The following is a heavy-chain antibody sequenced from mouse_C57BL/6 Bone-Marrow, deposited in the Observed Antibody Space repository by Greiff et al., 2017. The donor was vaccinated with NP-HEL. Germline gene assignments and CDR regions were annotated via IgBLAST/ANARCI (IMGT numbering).Heavy chain of an antibody. D-gene: IGHD2-4*01. CDR2: IDPSDSYT. V-gene: IGHV1-50*01. CDR1: GYTFTSYW. J-gene: IGHJ4*01. CDR3: AKDYDYDGYAMDY. Sequence: QVQLQPGAELVKPGASVKLSCKASGYTFTSYWMQWVKQRPGQGLEWIGEIDPSDSYTNYNQKFKGKATLTVDTSSSTAYMQLSSLTSEDSAVYYCAKDYDYDGYAMDYWGQGTSVTVSS.